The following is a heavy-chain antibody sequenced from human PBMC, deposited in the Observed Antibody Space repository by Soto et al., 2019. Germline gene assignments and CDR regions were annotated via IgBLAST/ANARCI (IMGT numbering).Heavy chain of an antibody. Sequence: PSETLSLTCTVSSDSISSYYWIWIRQPPGKRLEWIGYISYSGSTDYNPSLKSRVTISGDTSKNQFSLKVSSVTAADTAVYYCARGTSWQLPFDYWGQGTLVTVSS. CDR3: ARGTSWQLPFDY. J-gene: IGHJ4*02. V-gene: IGHV4-59*01. CDR2: ISYSGST. D-gene: IGHD6-13*01. CDR1: SDSISSYY.